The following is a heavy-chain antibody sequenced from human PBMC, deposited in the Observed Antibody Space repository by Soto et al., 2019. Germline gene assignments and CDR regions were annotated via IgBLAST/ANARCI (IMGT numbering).Heavy chain of an antibody. V-gene: IGHV4-39*01. Sequence: PSETLSLTCTVSGGSISSSSYYWGWIRQPPGKGLEWIGSIYYSGSTYYNPSLKSRVTISVDTSKNQFSLKLSSVTAADTAVYYCARHAARTLAAAGDFDYWGQGTLVPVSS. CDR1: GGSISSSSYY. D-gene: IGHD6-13*01. J-gene: IGHJ4*02. CDR3: ARHAARTLAAAGDFDY. CDR2: IYYSGST.